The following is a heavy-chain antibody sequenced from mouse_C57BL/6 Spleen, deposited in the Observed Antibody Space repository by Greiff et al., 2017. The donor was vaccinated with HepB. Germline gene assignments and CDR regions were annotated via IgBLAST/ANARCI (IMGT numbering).Heavy chain of an antibody. J-gene: IGHJ3*01. Sequence: EVKLMESGGGLVQPGGSMKLSCAASGFTFSDAWMDWVRQSPEKGLEWVAEIRNKANNHATYYAESVKGRFTISRDDSKSSVYLQMNSLRAEDTGIYYCTPLFYYDFLAWFAYWGQGTLVTVSA. CDR1: GFTFSDAW. D-gene: IGHD2-4*01. CDR2: IRNKANNHAT. CDR3: TPLFYYDFLAWFAY. V-gene: IGHV6-6*01.